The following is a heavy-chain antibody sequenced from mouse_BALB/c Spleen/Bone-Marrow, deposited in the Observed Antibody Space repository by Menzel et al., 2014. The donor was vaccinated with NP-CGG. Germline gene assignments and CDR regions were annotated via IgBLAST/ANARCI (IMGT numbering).Heavy chain of an antibody. J-gene: IGHJ3*01. CDR3: ARLEGNYGSTFAY. D-gene: IGHD1-1*01. CDR1: GYSFTSYW. V-gene: IGHV1-61*01. Sequence: VKLMESGAELVRPGASVKLSCKASGYSFTSYWMNWAKQRPGQGLEWIGMIHPSDTETRLNQRFKDKATLTVDKSSSTAYMQLSSPTSEDSAVYYCARLEGNYGSTFAYWGRGTLVTVSA. CDR2: IHPSDTET.